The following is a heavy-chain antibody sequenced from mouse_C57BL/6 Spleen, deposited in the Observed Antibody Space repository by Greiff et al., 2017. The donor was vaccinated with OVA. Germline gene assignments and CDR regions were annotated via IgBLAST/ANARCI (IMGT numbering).Heavy chain of an antibody. D-gene: IGHD2-4*01. Sequence: QVQLKESGTELVKPGASVKLSCKASGYTFTSYWMHWVKQRPGQGLEWIGNINPSNGGTNYNEKFKSKATLTVDKSSSTAYMQLSSLTSEDSAVYYCARSSDYDYFYAMDYWGQGTSVTVSS. J-gene: IGHJ4*01. CDR2: INPSNGGT. V-gene: IGHV1-53*01. CDR3: ARSSDYDYFYAMDY. CDR1: GYTFTSYW.